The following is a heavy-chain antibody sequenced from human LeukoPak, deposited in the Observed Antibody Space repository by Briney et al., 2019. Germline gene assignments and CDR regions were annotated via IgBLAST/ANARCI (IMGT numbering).Heavy chain of an antibody. V-gene: IGHV3-23*01. CDR2: LSPSGASI. D-gene: IGHD4-23*01. J-gene: IGHJ4*02. CDR3: AAGPYGGNTPFDY. CDR1: GFTFGSYA. Sequence: GGSLRLSCAASGFTFGSYAMSWVRQAPGRRLEWVSSLSPSGASIYYADSVKGRFSISRDNSKNTLYLQMNNLRAEDTALYYCAAGPYGGNTPFDYWGQGTLVTISS.